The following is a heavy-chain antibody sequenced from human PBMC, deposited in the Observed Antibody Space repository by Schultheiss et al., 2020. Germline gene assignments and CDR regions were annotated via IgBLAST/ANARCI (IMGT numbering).Heavy chain of an antibody. D-gene: IGHD4-11*01. CDR2: INSDGSGT. Sequence: GGSLRLSCAASGFTFNNYWMQWVRQAPGQGLVWVSRINSDGSGTSYADSVKGRFTISRDNAKNTLYLQMDSLRAEDTAVYYCARYYNNYFDYWGQGILVTVSS. CDR3: ARYYNNYFDY. J-gene: IGHJ4*02. V-gene: IGHV3-74*01. CDR1: GFTFNNYW.